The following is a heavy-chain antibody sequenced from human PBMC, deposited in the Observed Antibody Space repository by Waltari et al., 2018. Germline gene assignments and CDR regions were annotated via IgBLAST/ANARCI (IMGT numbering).Heavy chain of an antibody. CDR1: GYSISSGYY. V-gene: IGHV4-38-2*01. Sequence: QVQLQESGPGLVKPSETLSLTCAVSGYSISSGYYWGWIRQPPGKGLEWIGSIYHSGSTYYNPALKSRVTISVDTSKNQFSLKLSSVTAADTAVYYCARPSFIAAAGNWYFDLWGRGTLVTVSS. J-gene: IGHJ2*01. CDR2: IYHSGST. D-gene: IGHD6-13*01. CDR3: ARPSFIAAAGNWYFDL.